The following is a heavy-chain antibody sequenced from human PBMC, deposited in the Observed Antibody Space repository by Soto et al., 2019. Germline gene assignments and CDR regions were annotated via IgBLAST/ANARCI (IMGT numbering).Heavy chain of an antibody. V-gene: IGHV1-8*01. D-gene: IGHD3-3*01. CDR2: MNPNSGNT. CDR3: ARANDIQFFYYYYGMDV. CDR1: GYTLNSYD. Sequence: ASVKVSCKASGYTLNSYDINWVRQATGQGLERKGWMNPNSGNTDYAQEFQGRVTMTRDTSTSTVYMEQSSLRSEDTAVYYCARANDIQFFYYYYGMDVWGQGTTVTVSS. J-gene: IGHJ6*02.